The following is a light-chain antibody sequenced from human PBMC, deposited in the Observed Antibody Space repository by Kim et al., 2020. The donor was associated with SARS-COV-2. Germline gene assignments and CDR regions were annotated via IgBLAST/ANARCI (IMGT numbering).Light chain of an antibody. CDR1: SRDVGGYNL. V-gene: IGLV2-23*02. CDR3: CSYAGSSTSVV. CDR2: EVS. J-gene: IGLJ2*01. Sequence: NTISCTGTSRDVGGYNLVSWYQQHPGKAPKLMIYEVSKRPSGVSNRFSGSKSGNTASLTISGLQAEDEADYYCCSYAGSSTSVVFGGGTQLTVL.